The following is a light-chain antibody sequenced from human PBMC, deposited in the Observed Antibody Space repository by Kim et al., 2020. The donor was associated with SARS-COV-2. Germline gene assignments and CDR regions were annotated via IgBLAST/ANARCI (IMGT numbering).Light chain of an antibody. CDR1: SSDVGGSNY. Sequence: QSALTQPPSASGSPGQSVTISCTGTSSDVGGSNYVSWYQQHPGRAPKLMIFEVNKRPSGVPDRFSGSKSGNTASLTVSGLQAEDEANYFCSSYAGSNNVVFGGGTQLTVL. J-gene: IGLJ2*01. CDR3: SSYAGSNNVV. CDR2: EVN. V-gene: IGLV2-8*01.